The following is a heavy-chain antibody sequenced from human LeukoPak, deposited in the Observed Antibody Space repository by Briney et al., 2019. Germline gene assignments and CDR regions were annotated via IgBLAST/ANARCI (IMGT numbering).Heavy chain of an antibody. CDR2: IYYSGST. J-gene: IGHJ4*02. CDR1: GGSISSYY. V-gene: IGHV4-59*01. CDR3: AREGVDTAMALSY. Sequence: KPSETLSLTCTVSGGSISSYYWSWIRQTPGKGLEWIGYIYYSGSTNYNPSLKSRVTISVDTSKNQFSLKLSSVTAADTAVYYCAREGVDTAMALSYWGQGTLVTVSS. D-gene: IGHD5-18*01.